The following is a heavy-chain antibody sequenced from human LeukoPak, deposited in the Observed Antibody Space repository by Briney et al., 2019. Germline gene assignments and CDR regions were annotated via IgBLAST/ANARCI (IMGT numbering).Heavy chain of an antibody. V-gene: IGHV3-74*01. Sequence: GRSLRLSCAASGFTFSSYWVHWVRQAPWGGLVWVSRINPDGGATNYADSVKGRFTISRDNAKNTLYLQMNSLRAEDTAVYYCATAGNYRFDYWGQGTLVTVSS. D-gene: IGHD1-7*01. J-gene: IGHJ4*02. CDR1: GFTFSSYW. CDR2: INPDGGAT. CDR3: ATAGNYRFDY.